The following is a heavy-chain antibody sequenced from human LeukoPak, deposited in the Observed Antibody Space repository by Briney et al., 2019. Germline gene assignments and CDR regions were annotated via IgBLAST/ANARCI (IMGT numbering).Heavy chain of an antibody. CDR2: ISSSSSYI. J-gene: IGHJ4*02. V-gene: IGHV3-21*01. CDR3: ARDRAPVIVATITPSCDFDY. Sequence: PGGSLRLSCAASGFTFSSYSMNWVRQAPGKGLEWVSSISSSSSYIYYADSVKGRFTIPRDNAKNSLYLQMNSLRAEDTAVYYCARDRAPVIVATITPSCDFDYWGQGTLVTVSS. D-gene: IGHD5-12*01. CDR1: GFTFSSYS.